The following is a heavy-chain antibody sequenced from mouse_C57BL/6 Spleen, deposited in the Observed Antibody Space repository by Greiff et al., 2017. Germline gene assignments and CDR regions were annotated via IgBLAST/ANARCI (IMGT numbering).Heavy chain of an antibody. CDR1: GFTFSSYA. V-gene: IGHV5-4*01. J-gene: IGHJ2*01. D-gene: IGHD2-4*01. CDR2: ISDGGSYT. CDR3: ARESVSDDCRGDFDY. Sequence: EVMLVESGGGLVKPGGSLKLSCAASGFTFSSYAMSWVRQTPEKRLEWVATISDGGSYTYYPDNVKGRVTISRDNARDNLYLQMNLQMSEDTAVYYGARESVSDDCRGDFDYWGQGTTLTVSS.